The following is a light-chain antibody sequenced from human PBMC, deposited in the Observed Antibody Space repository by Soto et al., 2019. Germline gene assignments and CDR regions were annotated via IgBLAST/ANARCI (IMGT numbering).Light chain of an antibody. CDR1: QTVRNNY. J-gene: IGKJ5*01. CDR3: QHRSIWPVS. CDR2: DAS. V-gene: IGKV3-11*01. Sequence: EFVLTQSPGTLSLSPGERATLSCRASQTVRNNYLAWYHQKPGLAPRLLIYDASNRATGIPARFSGSGSGTDFTLTISSLEPDDFAVYYCQHRSIWPVSFGQGTRLEI.